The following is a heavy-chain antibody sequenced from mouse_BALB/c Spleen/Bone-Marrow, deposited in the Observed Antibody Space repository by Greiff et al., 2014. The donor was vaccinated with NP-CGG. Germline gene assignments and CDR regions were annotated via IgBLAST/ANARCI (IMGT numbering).Heavy chain of an antibody. CDR1: GFSFNTYA. D-gene: IGHD3-2*01. J-gene: IGHJ2*01. V-gene: IGHV5-9-4*01. CDR3: ARLDSSGSNYFDC. Sequence: DVKLVESGGGLVKPGGSLKLACAASGFSFNTYAMSWVRQSPEKRLEWVATINSGGSYTYYPDTVTGRFTIPRDNAKNTLYLEMSSLRSEDAAMYYCARLDSSGSNYFDCWGQGTTLTVSS. CDR2: INSGGSYT.